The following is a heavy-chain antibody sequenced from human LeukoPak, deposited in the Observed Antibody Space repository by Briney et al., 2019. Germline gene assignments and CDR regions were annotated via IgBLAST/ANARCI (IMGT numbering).Heavy chain of an antibody. J-gene: IGHJ4*02. CDR2: FDPEDGET. CDR1: GYTLTELS. Sequence: GASVKVSCKVSGYTLTELSMHWVRQAPGKGLEWMGGFDPEDGETIYAQKFQGRVTMTEDTSTDTAYMELSSLRSEDTAVYYCATDPRVVGARDYWGQGTLVTVSS. CDR3: ATDPRVVGARDY. V-gene: IGHV1-24*01. D-gene: IGHD1-26*01.